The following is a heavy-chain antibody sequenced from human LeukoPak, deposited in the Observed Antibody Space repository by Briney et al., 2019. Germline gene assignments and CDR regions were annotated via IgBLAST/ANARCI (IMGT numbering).Heavy chain of an antibody. V-gene: IGHV3-7*01. D-gene: IGHD6-19*01. J-gene: IGHJ5*02. CDR1: GFTFSSYW. Sequence: GGSLRLSCAASGFTFSSYWMSWVRLAPGKGLEWVANIKQDGSEKYYVDSVKGRFTISRDNAKNSLYLQMNSLRAEDTAVYYCARIRRGGWSNWFDPWGQGTLVTVSS. CDR3: ARIRRGGWSNWFDP. CDR2: IKQDGSEK.